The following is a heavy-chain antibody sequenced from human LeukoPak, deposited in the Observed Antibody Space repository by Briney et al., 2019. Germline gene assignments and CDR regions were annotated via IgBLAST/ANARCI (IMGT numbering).Heavy chain of an antibody. D-gene: IGHD3-10*01. CDR1: GFTFSSYW. J-gene: IGHJ6*02. CDR3: ARAYGSGRNYYYYGMDV. V-gene: IGHV3-74*01. CDR2: INSDGSST. Sequence: GGSLRLSCAASGFTFSSYWMHWVRQAPGKGLVWVSRINSDGSSTSYADSVKGRFTISRDNAKNTLYLQMNSLRAKDTAVYYCARAYGSGRNYYYYGMDVWGQGTTVTVSS.